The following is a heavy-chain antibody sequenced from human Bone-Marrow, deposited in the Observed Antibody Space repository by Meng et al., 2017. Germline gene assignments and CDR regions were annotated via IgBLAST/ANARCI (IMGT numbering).Heavy chain of an antibody. D-gene: IGHD3-22*01. Sequence: SVKVSCKASGGTFSSYAISWVRQAPGQGLEWMGGIIPIFGTANYAQKFQGRVTITADESTSTVYMELSSLRSEDTAVYYCAGDRDYYDSTDAARYFDYWGQGTLVTVSS. CDR2: IIPIFGTA. V-gene: IGHV1-69*13. CDR1: GGTFSSYA. CDR3: AGDRDYYDSTDAARYFDY. J-gene: IGHJ4*02.